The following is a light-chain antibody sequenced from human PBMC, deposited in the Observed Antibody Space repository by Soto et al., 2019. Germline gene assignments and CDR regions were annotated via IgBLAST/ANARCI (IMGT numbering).Light chain of an antibody. CDR2: LNSDGSH. V-gene: IGLV4-69*01. CDR1: SGHSSYA. Sequence: QPVLTQSPSASASLGASVKFTCTLSSGHSSYAIAWHQQQPEKGPRYLMKLNSDGSHSKGDGIPDRFSGSSSGAERYLTISGLQSEDEADYYCQTWGTGIWVFGGGTKVTVL. J-gene: IGLJ3*02. CDR3: QTWGTGIWV.